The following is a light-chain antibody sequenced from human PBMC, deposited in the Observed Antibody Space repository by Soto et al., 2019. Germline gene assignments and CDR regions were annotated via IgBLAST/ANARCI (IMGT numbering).Light chain of an antibody. CDR2: DVS. CDR1: SSDVGDYNY. Sequence: QSALTQPASVSGSPGQSITISCTGTSSDVGDYNYVSWYQQHPGKAPKLMIYDVSNRPSGVSNRFSGSKSGNTASLTISGLQAEDESDYYCSSYTSSSTLYVFELGPRSPS. J-gene: IGLJ1*01. CDR3: SSYTSSSTLYV. V-gene: IGLV2-14*01.